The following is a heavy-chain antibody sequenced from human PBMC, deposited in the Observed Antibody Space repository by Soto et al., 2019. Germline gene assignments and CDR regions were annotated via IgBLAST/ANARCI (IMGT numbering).Heavy chain of an antibody. J-gene: IGHJ6*03. CDR3: ARAQATVTPYYYYYYMDV. V-gene: IGHV4-4*02. CDR2: IYHSGST. CDR1: SGSISSSNW. D-gene: IGHD4-17*01. Sequence: QVQLQESGPGLVKPSGTLSLTCAVSSGSISSSNWWSWVRQPPGKGLEWIGEIYHSGSTNYNPTRKSRVTISVDKSKPQFSLKLSSVPAAATAVYYCARAQATVTPYYYYYYMDVWGKGTTVTVSS.